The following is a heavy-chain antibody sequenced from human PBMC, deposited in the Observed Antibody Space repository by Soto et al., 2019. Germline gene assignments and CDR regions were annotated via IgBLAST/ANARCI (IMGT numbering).Heavy chain of an antibody. CDR1: GGTFSSYA. V-gene: IGHV1-69*13. CDR2: IIPIFGTA. CDR3: ARGDCSSTSCYSWGRHHYYYYGMDV. J-gene: IGHJ6*02. Sequence: SVKVSCKASGGTFSSYAISWVRQAPGQGLEWMGGIIPIFGTANYAQKFQGRVTITADESTSTAYMELSSLRSEDTAVYYCARGDCSSTSCYSWGRHHYYYYGMDVWGQGTTVTVS. D-gene: IGHD2-2*02.